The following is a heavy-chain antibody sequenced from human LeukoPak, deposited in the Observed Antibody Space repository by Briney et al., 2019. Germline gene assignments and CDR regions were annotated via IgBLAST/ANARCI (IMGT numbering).Heavy chain of an antibody. V-gene: IGHV1-69*05. CDR3: ARTEKYCSSTSCYDGGYYYYYMDV. J-gene: IGHJ6*03. Sequence: SVSVSCKASGGTFDSCAISWVRQAPGQGLEWMGGIFPIFGTANYAQKFQGRVTITTDESTSTAYMELSSLRSEDTAVYYCARTEKYCSSTSCYDGGYYYYYMDVWGKGTTVTVSS. CDR1: GGTFDSCA. CDR2: IFPIFGTA. D-gene: IGHD2-2*01.